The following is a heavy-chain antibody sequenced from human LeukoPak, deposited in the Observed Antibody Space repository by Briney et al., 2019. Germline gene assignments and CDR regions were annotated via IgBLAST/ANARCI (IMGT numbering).Heavy chain of an antibody. Sequence: GGSLRLSCAAAGFTFSNYAMHWVRLAPGKGLEWLAVISYDGDNEDYADSVKGRFTISRDDSKNTLYLQVNSLTPEDTAFYYCARDNNGDYWGQGTLVTVSA. V-gene: IGHV3-30*04. CDR3: ARDNNGDY. J-gene: IGHJ4*02. CDR2: ISYDGDNE. CDR1: GFTFSNYA. D-gene: IGHD2-8*01.